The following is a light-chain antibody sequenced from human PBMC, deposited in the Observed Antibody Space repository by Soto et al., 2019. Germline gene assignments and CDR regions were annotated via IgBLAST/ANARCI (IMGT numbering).Light chain of an antibody. CDR1: SSVVGGYNY. J-gene: IGLJ1*01. V-gene: IGLV2-11*01. CDR3: CSYAGSYLGV. CDR2: DVS. Sequence: QSVLTQPRSVSGSPGQSVTISCTGTSSVVGGYNYVSWYQQHPDKAPKLMIYDVSKRPSGVPDRFSGSKSGNTASLTISGLQAEDEADYYCCSYAGSYLGVFGTGTKVTVL.